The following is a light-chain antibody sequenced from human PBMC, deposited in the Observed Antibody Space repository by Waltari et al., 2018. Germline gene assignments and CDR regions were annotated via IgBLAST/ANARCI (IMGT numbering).Light chain of an antibody. CDR1: KGIRNH. V-gene: IGKV1-17*01. CDR3: LQHNGFPRT. CDR2: AAS. Sequence: DIQMTQSPSSLSASVGDRVTITCRASKGIRNHLGWFKQKPGKAPKRLIYAASSLQSGVPSRFSGSGSGTEFTLTISSLQPEDFATYSCLQHNGFPRTFGQGTKVEI. J-gene: IGKJ1*01.